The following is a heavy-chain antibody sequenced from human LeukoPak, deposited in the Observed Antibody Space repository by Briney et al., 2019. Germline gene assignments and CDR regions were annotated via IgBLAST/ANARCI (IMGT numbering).Heavy chain of an antibody. CDR1: GFTFSSYA. CDR3: AAARYSSSWYGGFDY. V-gene: IGHV3-23*01. Sequence: GGSLRLSCAASGFTFSSYAMSWVRQAPGKGLEWVSAISGSGGSTYYADSVKGRFTISSDNSKDTLYLQINSLRAEDTAVYYSAAARYSSSWYGGFDYWGQGTLVTVSS. J-gene: IGHJ4*02. D-gene: IGHD6-13*01. CDR2: ISGSGGST.